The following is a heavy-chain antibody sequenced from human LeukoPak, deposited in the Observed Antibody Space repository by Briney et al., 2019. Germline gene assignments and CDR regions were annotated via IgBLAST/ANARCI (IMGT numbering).Heavy chain of an antibody. CDR1: GGSFSGYY. J-gene: IGHJ4*02. CDR3: ARGGPVDY. V-gene: IGHV4-34*01. CDR2: INHSGST. Sequence: NPSETLSLTCAVYGGSFSGYYWSWIRQPPGKGLEWIGEINHSGSTNYNPSLKSRVTISVDTSRNQFSLKLSSVTAADTAVYYCARGGPVDYWGQGTLVTVSS.